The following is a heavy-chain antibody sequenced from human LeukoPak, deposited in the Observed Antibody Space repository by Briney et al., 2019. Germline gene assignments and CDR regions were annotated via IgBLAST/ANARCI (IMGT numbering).Heavy chain of an antibody. D-gene: IGHD4-17*01. CDR1: GFTFSSFW. V-gene: IGHV3-7*01. J-gene: IGHJ4*02. CDR2: IKQDGSEK. Sequence: PGGSLRLSCAASGFTFSSFWMSWVRQAPGKGLEWVANIKQDGSEKYYVDSVKGRFTISRDNAKNSLYLQMNSLRAEDTAVYYCAKVGAGNPYGDYVGKPFDYWGQGTLVTVSS. CDR3: AKVGAGNPYGDYVGKPFDY.